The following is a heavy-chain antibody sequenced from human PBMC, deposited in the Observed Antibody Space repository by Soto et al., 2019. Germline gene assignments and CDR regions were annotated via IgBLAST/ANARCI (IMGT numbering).Heavy chain of an antibody. Sequence: SETLSLTCTVSGGSISSYYWSWIRQPPGKGLEWIGYIYYSGSTNYNPSLKSRVTISVDTSKNQFSLKLSSVTAADTAVYYCARARAVAGTGWFDPWGQGTLVTVSS. CDR3: ARARAVAGTGWFDP. J-gene: IGHJ5*02. CDR1: GGSISSYY. D-gene: IGHD6-19*01. V-gene: IGHV4-59*01. CDR2: IYYSGST.